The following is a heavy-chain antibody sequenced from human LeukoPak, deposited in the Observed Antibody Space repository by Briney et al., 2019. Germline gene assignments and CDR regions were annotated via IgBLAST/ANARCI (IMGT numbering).Heavy chain of an antibody. J-gene: IGHJ4*02. D-gene: IGHD6-19*01. CDR1: GFTFSSYG. Sequence: PGGSLRLSCAASGFTFSSYGMYWVRQAPGKGLEWVAVIWYDGSNKYYADSVKGRFTISRDNSKNTLYLQMNSLRVEDTAVYYCAKGPPADDAVDQGNLDYWGQGTLVTVSS. CDR2: IWYDGSNK. CDR3: AKGPPADDAVDQGNLDY. V-gene: IGHV3-33*06.